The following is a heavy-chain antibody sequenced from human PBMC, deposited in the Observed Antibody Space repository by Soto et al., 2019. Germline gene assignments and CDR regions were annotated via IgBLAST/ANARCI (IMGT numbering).Heavy chain of an antibody. CDR2: ISAHNGNT. J-gene: IGHJ4*02. V-gene: IGHV1-18*01. D-gene: IGHD1-1*01. Sequence: QVHLVQSGAEVKKPGASVKVSCKGSGYAFTTYGITWVRQAPGQGLEWMGWISAHNGNTNYAHKLQGRVTVTRDTSTSTAYMERRSLRSDDTAVYYGAGGRYGDYWGQGALVTVSS. CDR3: AGGRYGDY. CDR1: GYAFTTYG.